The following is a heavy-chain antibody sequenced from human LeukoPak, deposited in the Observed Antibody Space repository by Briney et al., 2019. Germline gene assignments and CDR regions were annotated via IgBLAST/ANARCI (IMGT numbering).Heavy chain of an antibody. CDR2: IYHSGST. CDR3: ARLGGNHGGSDFDY. CDR1: GYSISSGYY. D-gene: IGHD4-23*01. J-gene: IGHJ4*02. V-gene: IGHV4-38-2*02. Sequence: SETLSLTCTVSGYSISSGYYWGWIRQPPGKGLEWIGSIYHSGSTYYNPSLKSRVTISVDTSKNQFSLKLRSVTAADTAVYYCARLGGNHGGSDFDYWGQGTLVTVSS.